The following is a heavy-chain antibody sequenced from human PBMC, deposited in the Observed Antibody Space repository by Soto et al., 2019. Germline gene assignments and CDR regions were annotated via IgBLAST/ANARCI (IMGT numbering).Heavy chain of an antibody. CDR3: ARQGPSVVESPDH. D-gene: IGHD1-1*01. Sequence: SETPSLTCTVSGGSISNYYWSWTRQPPGRGLEWIGYIYYSGSTNYSPSLKSRVTISVDTSKNQFSLKLTSVTAADTAVYYCARQGPSVVESPDHWGRCTLVTVAS. V-gene: IGHV4-59*08. CDR1: GGSISNYY. J-gene: IGHJ1*01. CDR2: IYYSGST.